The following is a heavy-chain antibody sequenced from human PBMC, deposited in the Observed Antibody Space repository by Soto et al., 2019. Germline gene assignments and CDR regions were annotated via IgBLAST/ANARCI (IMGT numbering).Heavy chain of an antibody. CDR2: ISYDGSNK. CDR1: GFTFSSYG. Sequence: GGSLRLSCAASGFTFSSYGMHWVRQAPGKGLEWVAVISYDGSNKYYADSVKGRFTISRDNSKNTLYLQMNSLRAEDTAVYYCAKDLRPYYYDSSGSNWFDPWGQGAPVTVSS. D-gene: IGHD3-22*01. V-gene: IGHV3-30*18. CDR3: AKDLRPYYYDSSGSNWFDP. J-gene: IGHJ5*02.